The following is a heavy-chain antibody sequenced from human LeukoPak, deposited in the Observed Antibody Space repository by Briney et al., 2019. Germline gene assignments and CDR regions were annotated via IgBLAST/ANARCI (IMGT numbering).Heavy chain of an antibody. J-gene: IGHJ6*03. D-gene: IGHD3-10*01. V-gene: IGHV4-59*01. CDR2: IYYSGST. Sequence: RPSETLSLTCTVSGGSISSYYWSWIRQPPGKGLEWIGYIYYSGSTNYNPSLKSRVTISVDTSKNQFSLKLSSVTAADTAVYYCARAGWGYYGSGSYYPNYYYYYYMDVWGKGTTVTISS. CDR3: ARAGWGYYGSGSYYPNYYYYYYMDV. CDR1: GGSISSYY.